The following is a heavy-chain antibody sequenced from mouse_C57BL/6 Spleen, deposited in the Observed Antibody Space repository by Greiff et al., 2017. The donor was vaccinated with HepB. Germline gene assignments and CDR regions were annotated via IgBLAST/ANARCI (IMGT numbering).Heavy chain of an antibody. CDR3: TRAYYSNSWFAY. D-gene: IGHD2-5*01. CDR2: IDPETGGT. Sequence: VKLQESGAELVRPGASVTLSCKASGYKFTDYEMHWVKQTPVHGLEWIGAIDPETGGTAYNQKFKGKAILTADKSSSTAYMELRSLTSEDSAVYYCTRAYYSNSWFAYWGQGTLVTVSA. CDR1: GYKFTDYE. V-gene: IGHV1-15*01. J-gene: IGHJ3*01.